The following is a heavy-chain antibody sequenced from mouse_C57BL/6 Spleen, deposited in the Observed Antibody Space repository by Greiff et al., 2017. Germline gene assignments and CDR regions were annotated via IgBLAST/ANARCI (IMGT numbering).Heavy chain of an antibody. CDR1: GYAFSSSW. Sequence: VQLQQSGPELVKPGASVKISCKASGYAFSSSWLNWVKQRPGKGLEWIGRIYPGDGDTNSNGKFKGKATLTADKSSSTAYMQLSSLTSEDSAVYFCARGGNYEGFAYWGQGTLVTVSA. V-gene: IGHV1-82*01. J-gene: IGHJ3*01. CDR2: IYPGDGDT. CDR3: ARGGNYEGFAY. D-gene: IGHD2-1*01.